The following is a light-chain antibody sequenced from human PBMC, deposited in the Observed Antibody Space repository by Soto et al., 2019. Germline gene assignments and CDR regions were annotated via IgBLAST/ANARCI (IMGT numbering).Light chain of an antibody. Sequence: QSALTQPASVYGSPGQSITISCTGTRSDIGAYNFVSWYQQHPGEVPKLMLYDVNVRPSGVSNRFSGSKSGNTASLTISGLQAEDEADYYFTSWTTSTTMLFGGGT. CDR1: RSDIGAYNF. CDR2: DVN. J-gene: IGLJ2*01. CDR3: TSWTTSTTML. V-gene: IGLV2-14*03.